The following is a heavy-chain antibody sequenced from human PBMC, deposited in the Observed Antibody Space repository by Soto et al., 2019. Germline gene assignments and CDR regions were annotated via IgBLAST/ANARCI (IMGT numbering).Heavy chain of an antibody. J-gene: IGHJ4*02. CDR2: IYYSGST. D-gene: IGHD5-12*01. Sequence: TSETLSLTCTVSGGSISSSSYYWGWIRQPPGKGLEWIGSIYYSGSTYYNPSLKSRVTISVDTSKNQFSLKLSSVTAADTAVYYCARWLGYGPHFDYWGQGTLVTVSS. CDR1: GGSISSSSYY. V-gene: IGHV4-39*01. CDR3: ARWLGYGPHFDY.